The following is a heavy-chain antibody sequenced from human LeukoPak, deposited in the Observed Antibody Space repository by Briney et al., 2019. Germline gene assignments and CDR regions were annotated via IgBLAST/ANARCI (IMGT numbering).Heavy chain of an antibody. CDR3: ARRGFLEWLDAFDI. V-gene: IGHV1-2*02. J-gene: IGHJ3*02. D-gene: IGHD3-3*01. CDR1: GYTFTGYY. CDR2: INPNSGGT. Sequence: ASVKVSCKASGYTFTGYYMHWVRQAPGQGLEWMGWINPNSGGTNYAQKFQGRVTMTRDTSISTAYMELSRLRSDDTAVYYCARRGFLEWLDAFDIWGQGTMVTVSS.